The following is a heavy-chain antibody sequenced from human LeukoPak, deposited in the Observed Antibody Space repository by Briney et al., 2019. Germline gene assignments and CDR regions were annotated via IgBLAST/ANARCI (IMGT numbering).Heavy chain of an antibody. D-gene: IGHD1-26*01. Sequence: SETLSLTCTVSGGSISSSGYYWGWIRQPPGKGLEWIVSIYYSGSTYYNPSLKSRVTISVDTSKNQLSLKLSSLTAADTAVYYCARHEYSESYYGLYWFDPWGQGTLVTVSS. J-gene: IGHJ5*02. CDR2: IYYSGST. V-gene: IGHV4-39*01. CDR1: GGSISSSGYY. CDR3: ARHEYSESYYGLYWFDP.